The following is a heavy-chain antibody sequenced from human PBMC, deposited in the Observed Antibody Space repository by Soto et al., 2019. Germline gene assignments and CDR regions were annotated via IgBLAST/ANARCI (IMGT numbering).Heavy chain of an antibody. J-gene: IGHJ6*02. Sequence: QVHLVESVGGVVQPGRSLRLSCAASGFSFGSYAMHWVRQGPGKGLEWVAVISYDGSNKYYADSVKGRFTISRDNSKDTVYLQMSSLRVEDTAVYYCARGSQWLKFYQYGMDVWGQGTTVTVSS. CDR1: GFSFGSYA. V-gene: IGHV3-30-3*01. CDR3: ARGSQWLKFYQYGMDV. D-gene: IGHD6-19*01. CDR2: ISYDGSNK.